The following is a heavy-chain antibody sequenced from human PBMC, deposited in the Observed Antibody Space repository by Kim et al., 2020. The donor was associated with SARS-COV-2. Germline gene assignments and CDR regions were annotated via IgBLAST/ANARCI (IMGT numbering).Heavy chain of an antibody. J-gene: IGHJ3*02. Sequence: VKGRFTISRDNAKNSLYLQMNSLRAEDTAVYYCAREKNYDFWSGYDAFDIWGQGTMVTVSS. D-gene: IGHD3-3*01. V-gene: IGHV3-7*04. CDR3: AREKNYDFWSGYDAFDI.